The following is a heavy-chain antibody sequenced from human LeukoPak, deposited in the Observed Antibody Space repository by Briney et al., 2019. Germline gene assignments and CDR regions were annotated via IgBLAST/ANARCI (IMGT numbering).Heavy chain of an antibody. CDR2: ISGSSGTV. CDR1: GFTFSDSY. Sequence: GGSLRLSCAASGFTFSDSYTSWLRQAPGKGLECVSYISGSSGTVYYADSAKGRFTISRDNAKNSLYLQMNSLRAEDTAVYYCARGTYTAVDYWGQGTLVTVSS. D-gene: IGHD5-18*01. J-gene: IGHJ4*02. V-gene: IGHV3-11*04. CDR3: ARGTYTAVDY.